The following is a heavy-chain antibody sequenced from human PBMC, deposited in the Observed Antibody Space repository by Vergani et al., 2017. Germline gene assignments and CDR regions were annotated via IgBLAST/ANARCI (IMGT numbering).Heavy chain of an antibody. CDR1: GFTVSSNY. V-gene: IGHV3-53*01. J-gene: IGHJ6*03. Sequence: EVQLVESGGGLIQPGGSLRLSCAASGFTVSSNYMRWVRQAPGKGLEWVSVIYSGGSTYYADSVKGRFTISRDNSKNTLYLQMNSLRAEDTAVYYCARDRQELRYYYYMDVWGKGTTVTVSS. D-gene: IGHD1-7*01. CDR2: IYSGGST. CDR3: ARDRQELRYYYYMDV.